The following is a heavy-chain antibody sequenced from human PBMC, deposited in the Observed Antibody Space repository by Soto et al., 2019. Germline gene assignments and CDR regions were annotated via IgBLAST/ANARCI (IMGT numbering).Heavy chain of an antibody. CDR1: GYTFTSYY. J-gene: IGHJ6*04. CDR2: INPSGGST. CDR3: ARFTNSYSCYYGMDV. Sequence: ASVKVSCKASGYTFTSYYMHWVRQAPGQGLEWMGIINPSGGSTSYAQKFQGRVTMTRDTSTSTVYMELSSLRSEDTAVYYCARFTNSYSCYYGMDVWGKGTTVTVSS. D-gene: IGHD3-3*01. V-gene: IGHV1-46*01.